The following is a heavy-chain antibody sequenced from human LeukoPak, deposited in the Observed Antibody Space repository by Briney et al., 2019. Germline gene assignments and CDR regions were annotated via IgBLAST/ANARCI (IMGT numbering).Heavy chain of an antibody. J-gene: IGHJ5*02. Sequence: ASVKVSCKASGYTFTSYGISWVRQAPGQGLEWMGWISAYNGNINYAQKLQGRVTMTTDTSTSTAYMELRSLRSDDTAVYYCARDTPPGGYDFWSGYYNWFDPWGQGTLVTVSS. D-gene: IGHD3-3*01. CDR2: ISAYNGNI. V-gene: IGHV1-18*01. CDR3: ARDTPPGGYDFWSGYYNWFDP. CDR1: GYTFTSYG.